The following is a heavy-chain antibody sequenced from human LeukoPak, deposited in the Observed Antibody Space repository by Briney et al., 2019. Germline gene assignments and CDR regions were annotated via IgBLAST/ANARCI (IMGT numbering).Heavy chain of an antibody. CDR1: GYTFTSYY. J-gene: IGHJ2*01. D-gene: IGHD3-22*01. CDR3: ARDEDSSGWKRNWYFDL. Sequence: GASVKVSCKASGYTFTSYYMHWVRRAPGQGLEWMGIINPSGGSTSYAQKFQGRVTMTRDTSTSTVYMELSSLRSEDTAVYYCARDEDSSGWKRNWYFDLWGRGTLVTVSS. CDR2: INPSGGST. V-gene: IGHV1-46*01.